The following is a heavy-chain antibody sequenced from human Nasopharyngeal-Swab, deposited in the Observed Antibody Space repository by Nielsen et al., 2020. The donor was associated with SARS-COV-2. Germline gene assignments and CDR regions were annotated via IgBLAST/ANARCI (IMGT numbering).Heavy chain of an antibody. CDR3: VRRAFSASYSYFDY. J-gene: IGHJ4*02. V-gene: IGHV5-51*01. D-gene: IGHD1-26*01. Sequence: KVSCKGSGYIFTSYWIGWVRQMPGKGLEWMGIIYPADSDSRYSLSFQGQVSISVDKSISTAYLQWNTLKASDTAIYYCVRRAFSASYSYFDYWGPGTLVTVSS. CDR1: GYIFTSYW. CDR2: IYPADSDS.